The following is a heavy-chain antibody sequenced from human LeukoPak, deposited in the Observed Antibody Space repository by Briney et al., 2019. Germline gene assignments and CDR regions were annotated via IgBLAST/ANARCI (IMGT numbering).Heavy chain of an antibody. Sequence: GGSLRLSCAASGFTFSSYAMSWVRQAPGKGLEWVGFIRSKAYGGTTEYAASVKGRFTISRDDSKTIAYLQMNSLKTEDTAVYYCTRRQAGDAFDIWGQGTMVTVSS. CDR3: TRRQAGDAFDI. CDR2: IRSKAYGGTT. V-gene: IGHV3-49*04. J-gene: IGHJ3*02. D-gene: IGHD6-13*01. CDR1: GFTFSSYA.